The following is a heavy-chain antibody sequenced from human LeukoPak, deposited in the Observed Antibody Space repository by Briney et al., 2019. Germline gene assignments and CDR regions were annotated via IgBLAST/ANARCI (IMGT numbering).Heavy chain of an antibody. CDR2: IVPMFGIP. CDR3: AIMGGSTTRAVDY. V-gene: IGHV1-69*02. Sequence: SVKVSCKASGGTFNYYTINWVRQAPGQGLEWMGRIVPMFGIPDYAQKFQGRVTLTADKSTSTAYKELSSLRSEDTAMYYCAIMGGSTTRAVDYWAQGTLVTVSS. CDR1: GGTFNYYT. D-gene: IGHD2-8*01. J-gene: IGHJ4*02.